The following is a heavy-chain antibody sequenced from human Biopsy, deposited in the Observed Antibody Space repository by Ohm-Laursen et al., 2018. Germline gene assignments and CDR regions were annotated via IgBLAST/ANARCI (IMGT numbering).Heavy chain of an antibody. V-gene: IGHV3-74*01. CDR2: INRDESST. CDR1: GFTFSTYW. J-gene: IGHJ4*02. D-gene: IGHD3-10*01. Sequence: SLRLSCTASGFTFSTYWMHWVRQAPGKGLVWVSRINRDESSTSYADFVKGRFTISRDNAKNSLYLHVNSLRTEDSAFYYCARDTGTMVRGVLYQWGQGTQVTVSS. CDR3: ARDTGTMVRGVLYQ.